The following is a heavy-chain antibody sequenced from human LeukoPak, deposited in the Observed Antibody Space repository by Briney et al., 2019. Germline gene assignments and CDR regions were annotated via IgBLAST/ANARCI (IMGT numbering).Heavy chain of an antibody. J-gene: IGHJ3*02. Sequence: GGSLRLSCAASGFTFSSYEMNWVRQAPGKGLEWVSYISSSGSTIYYADSVKGRFTISRDNAKTSLYLQMNSLRAEDTAVYYCAREGKGDAFDIWGQGTMVTVSS. V-gene: IGHV3-48*03. CDR3: AREGKGDAFDI. CDR1: GFTFSSYE. CDR2: ISSSGSTI.